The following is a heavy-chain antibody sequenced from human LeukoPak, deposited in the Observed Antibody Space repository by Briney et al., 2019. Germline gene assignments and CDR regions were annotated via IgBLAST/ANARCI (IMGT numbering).Heavy chain of an antibody. V-gene: IGHV4-30-4*01. CDR3: ASTHYGSGRDAFDI. CDR2: IYYSGST. J-gene: IGHJ3*02. D-gene: IGHD3-10*01. Sequence: SQTLSLTRTLPGGSISTGDYYRSWISHPPGKCLESIGYIYYSGSTYYNPSLKSRVTISVHTSKNQFSLKLSSVTAADTAVYYCASTHYGSGRDAFDIWGQGTMVTVSS. CDR1: GGSISTGDYY.